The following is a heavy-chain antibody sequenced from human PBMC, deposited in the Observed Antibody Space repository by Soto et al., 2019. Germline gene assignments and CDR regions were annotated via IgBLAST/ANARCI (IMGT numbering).Heavy chain of an antibody. V-gene: IGHV3-48*02. CDR2: ITSDTNTI. Sequence: EVQLVESGGGLVQPGGSLRLSCAASGFRFSIYSMNWVRQAPGKGLEWSAYITSDTNTIKYADSVKGRFTISRDNGKNSVYLQMNSLRDEDTAVYYCVRSVEGHFDYRGQGTVVTVSA. D-gene: IGHD6-19*01. CDR3: VRSVEGHFDY. CDR1: GFRFSIYS. J-gene: IGHJ4*02.